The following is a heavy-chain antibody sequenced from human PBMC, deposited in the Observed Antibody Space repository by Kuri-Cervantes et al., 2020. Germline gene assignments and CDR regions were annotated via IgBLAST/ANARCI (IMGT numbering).Heavy chain of an antibody. CDR3: ANIQN. J-gene: IGHJ1*01. CDR1: GFTFGNHI. CDR2: ISGSSRTI. Sequence: GSLRLSCAASGFTFGNHIVRWVRQTPGKGLEWVSYISGSSRTIYYADSVKGRFTVSRDNAKNFLYLQMNSLRVDDTAVYYCANIQNWGQGTPVTVSS. V-gene: IGHV3-48*04.